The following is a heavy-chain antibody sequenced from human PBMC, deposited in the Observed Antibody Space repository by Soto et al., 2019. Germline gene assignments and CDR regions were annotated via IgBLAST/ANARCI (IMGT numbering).Heavy chain of an antibody. CDR3: ARVGQQLDIFDY. V-gene: IGHV4-30-2*01. Sequence: TLSLTCAVSGGSISSGGYSWSWIRQPPGKGLEWIGYIYHSGSTYYNPSLKSRVTISVDRSKNQFSLKLSSVTAADTAVYYCARVGQQLDIFDYWGQGTLVTVSS. CDR1: GGSISSGGYS. CDR2: IYHSGST. J-gene: IGHJ4*02. D-gene: IGHD6-13*01.